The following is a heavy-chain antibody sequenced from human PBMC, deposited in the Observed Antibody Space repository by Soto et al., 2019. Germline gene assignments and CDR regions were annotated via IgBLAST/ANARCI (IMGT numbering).Heavy chain of an antibody. CDR3: AKVHCSSASCYPNYYYSYGMDV. Sequence: QVQLVESGGGVVQPGGSLRLSCAASGFTFSSYGMHWVRQAPGKGLEWVAIISYDGSNKYYADSVKGRFTISRDNSKNTLYQKMNSLRAEDTDVYYCAKVHCSSASCYPNYYYSYGMDVWGQGTTVTVSS. J-gene: IGHJ6*02. CDR2: ISYDGSNK. D-gene: IGHD2-2*01. CDR1: GFTFSSYG. V-gene: IGHV3-30*18.